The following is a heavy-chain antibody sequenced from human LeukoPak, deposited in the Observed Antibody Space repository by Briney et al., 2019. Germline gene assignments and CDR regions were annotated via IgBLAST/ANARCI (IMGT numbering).Heavy chain of an antibody. V-gene: IGHV3-53*01. CDR3: ARXSSDSSGWYEFDY. J-gene: IGHJ4*02. Sequence: GGSLRLSCAASGFIVSSNYMSWVRQAPGKGLEWVSVIYSGGTTYYADSVKGRFTISRDNSKNTLYLQMNSLRAEDTAVYYCARXSSDSSGWYEFDYWGQGTLVTVSS. D-gene: IGHD6-19*01. CDR1: GFIVSSNY. CDR2: IYSGGTT.